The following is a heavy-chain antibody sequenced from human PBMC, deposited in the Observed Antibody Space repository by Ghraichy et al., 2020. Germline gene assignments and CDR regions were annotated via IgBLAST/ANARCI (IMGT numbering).Heavy chain of an antibody. Sequence: LSLTCAASGFTFSSYAMSWVRQAPGKGLEWVSAISGSGGSTYYADSVKGRFTISRDNSKNTLYLQMNSLRAEDTAVYYCAKDNGDYPFDYWGQGTLVTVSS. CDR1: GFTFSSYA. CDR3: AKDNGDYPFDY. CDR2: ISGSGGST. D-gene: IGHD4-17*01. V-gene: IGHV3-23*01. J-gene: IGHJ4*02.